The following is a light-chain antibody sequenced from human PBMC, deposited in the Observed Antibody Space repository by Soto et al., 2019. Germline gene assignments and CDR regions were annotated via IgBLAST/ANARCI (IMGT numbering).Light chain of an antibody. V-gene: IGLV2-14*03. CDR1: RSDIGAHNF. CDR2: DVN. J-gene: IGLJ2*01. CDR3: TSWTTSTTMI. Sequence: QSVLPQPASLSGSPGQSITISCTGTRSDIGAHNFVSWYQQHPGEAPKLTLYDVNIRPSGVSNRFSGSKSGNTASLTISGLQAEDEADYYCTSWTTSTTMIFGGGTKVTVL.